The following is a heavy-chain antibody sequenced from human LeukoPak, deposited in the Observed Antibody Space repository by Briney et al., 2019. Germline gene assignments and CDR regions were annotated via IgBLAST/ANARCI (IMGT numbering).Heavy chain of an antibody. CDR2: IYYSGST. V-gene: IGHV4-59*01. CDR1: GGSISSGY. D-gene: IGHD3-10*01. Sequence: PSETLSLTCTVSGGSISSGYWSWIRQPPGKGLEWIGYIYYSGSTNYNPSLKSRVTISVDTSKNQFSLKLSSVTAADTAVYYCARDKFGSGIEKGMDVWGKGTTVTVSS. J-gene: IGHJ6*04. CDR3: ARDKFGSGIEKGMDV.